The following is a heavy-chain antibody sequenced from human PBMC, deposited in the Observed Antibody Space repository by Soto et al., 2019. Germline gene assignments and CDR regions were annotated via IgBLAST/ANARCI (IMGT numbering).Heavy chain of an antibody. Sequence: ASVKVSCKASGYTFINYGISWVRQAPGQGLEWMGWITDYNGNTNYARKFQGRVTMTTDTSTSKAYMELRSLRSDDTAVYFCARDDFGDLCCGFDLWGQGTMVTVSS. CDR2: ITDYNGNT. J-gene: IGHJ3*01. V-gene: IGHV1-18*04. CDR1: GYTFINYG. CDR3: ARDDFGDLCCGFDL. D-gene: IGHD4-17*01.